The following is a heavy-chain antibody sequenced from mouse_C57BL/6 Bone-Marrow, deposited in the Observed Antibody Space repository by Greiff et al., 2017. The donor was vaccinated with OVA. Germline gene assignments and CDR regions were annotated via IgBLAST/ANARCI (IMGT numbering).Heavy chain of an antibody. CDR1: GYTFTSYW. D-gene: IGHD5-1*01. Sequence: QVQLQQPGAELVMPGASVKLSCKASGYTFTSYWMHWVKQRPGQGLEWIGEIDPSDSYTNYNQKFKGKSTLTVDKSSSTAYMQLSSLTSEDSAVYYCARSEYVDYWGQGTTLTVSS. J-gene: IGHJ2*01. V-gene: IGHV1-69*01. CDR2: IDPSDSYT. CDR3: ARSEYVDY.